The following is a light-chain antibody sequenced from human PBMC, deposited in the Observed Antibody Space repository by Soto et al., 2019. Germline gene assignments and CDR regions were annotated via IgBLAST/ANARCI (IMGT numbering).Light chain of an antibody. CDR2: EGS. CDR3: QQRNNWQS. V-gene: IGKV3-11*01. CDR1: QDISSY. J-gene: IGKJ1*01. Sequence: EIVMTRSPATLSVSPGDRATLSCRASQDISSYLGWYQQKPGQAPRLLIHEGSNRATGIPARFSGSGSGTDFTLTISSLEPEDSAVYYCQQRNNWQSFGQGTKVDIK.